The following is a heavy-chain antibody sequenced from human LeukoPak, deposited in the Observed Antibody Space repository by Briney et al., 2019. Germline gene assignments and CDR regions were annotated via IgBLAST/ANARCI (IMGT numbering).Heavy chain of an antibody. J-gene: IGHJ6*01. CDR3: ARDLRHYYYYCMGV. CDR1: GGTFSSYA. CDR2: IIPIFGIA. Sequence: SVKVSCKASGGTFSSYAISWVRQAPGQGLEWMGRIIPIFGIANYAQKFQGRVTITADKSTSTAYMELSSLRSEDTAVYYCARDLRHYYYYCMGVWGQRTTVNVGS. V-gene: IGHV1-69*04.